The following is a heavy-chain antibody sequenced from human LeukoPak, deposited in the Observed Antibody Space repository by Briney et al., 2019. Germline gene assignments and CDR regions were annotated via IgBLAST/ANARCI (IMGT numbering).Heavy chain of an antibody. CDR2: FDPEDGEM. CDR3: VTDFNDSGDCRGGFDI. J-gene: IGHJ3*02. D-gene: IGHD4-17*01. CDR1: GYTLTELS. Sequence: ASVKVSCKVSGYTLTELSIQWVRQAPGKGLEWMGGFDPEDGEMVYAEKFEGRVTMTEDTSTDAAYMELSSLRSEDTALYYCVTDFNDSGDCRGGFDIWGQGTMVTVSS. V-gene: IGHV1-24*01.